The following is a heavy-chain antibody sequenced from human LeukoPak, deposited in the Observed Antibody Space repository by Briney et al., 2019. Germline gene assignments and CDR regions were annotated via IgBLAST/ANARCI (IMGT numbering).Heavy chain of an antibody. CDR2: TYYNGGA. CDR3: ARGGSRDGYNRPPDY. D-gene: IGHD5-24*01. J-gene: IGHJ4*02. CDR1: GGSITSYY. V-gene: IGHV4-59*01. Sequence: SETLSLTCTVSGGSITSYYWSWIRQPPGKGLEWIGYTYYNGGANYNPSLKSRITMSVDTSKNQFSLSLNSVTAADTAVYYCARGGSRDGYNRPPDYWGQGTLVTVSS.